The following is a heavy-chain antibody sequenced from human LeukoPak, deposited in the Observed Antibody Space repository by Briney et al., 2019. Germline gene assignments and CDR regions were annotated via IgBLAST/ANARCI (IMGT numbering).Heavy chain of an antibody. D-gene: IGHD4-17*01. CDR2: ISGGGGIT. Sequence: GGSLRLSCAASGFTFSSYGMSWVRQAPGKGLEWVSGISGGGGITYYADSVKGRFTISRDNSENTLFLQMNSLIAEDTAVYYCAKVPSDYGDYYYYGMDVWGQGTTVTVSS. CDR1: GFTFSSYG. V-gene: IGHV3-23*01. CDR3: AKVPSDYGDYYYYGMDV. J-gene: IGHJ6*02.